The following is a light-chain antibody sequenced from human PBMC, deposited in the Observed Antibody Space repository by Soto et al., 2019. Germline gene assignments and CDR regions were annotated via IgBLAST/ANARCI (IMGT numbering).Light chain of an antibody. J-gene: IGKJ3*01. CDR1: QSVSSY. Sequence: EIVLTQSPATLSLSPGERATLSCRASQSVSSYLAWYQQKPDQAPRLLIYDASNRATGIPARFSGSGSGTDFTLTLSSIEPEDFAVYYCQQRSNWPRFTFGPGTKVDIK. CDR2: DAS. V-gene: IGKV3-11*01. CDR3: QQRSNWPRFT.